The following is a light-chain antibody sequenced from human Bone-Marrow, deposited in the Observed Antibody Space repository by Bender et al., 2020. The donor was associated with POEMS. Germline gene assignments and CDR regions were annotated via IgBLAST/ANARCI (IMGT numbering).Light chain of an antibody. V-gene: IGLV2-23*02. Sequence: QSALTQPASVSGSPGQSISISCSGASGDIGSYDFVSWYQQHPGNAPRLMIFEVTNRPSGVSNRFAGSKSGNTASLTISGLQAEDEADYYCCSYARSSSDLVFGGGTKLTVL. CDR1: SGDIGSYDF. J-gene: IGLJ2*01. CDR2: EVT. CDR3: CSYARSSSDLV.